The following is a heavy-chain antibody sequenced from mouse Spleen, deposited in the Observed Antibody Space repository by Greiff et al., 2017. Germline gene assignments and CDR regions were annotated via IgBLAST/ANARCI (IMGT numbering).Heavy chain of an antibody. J-gene: IGHJ1*03. CDR1: GFTFSSYA. CDR2: ISDGGSYT. CDR3: AREDCDV. V-gene: IGHV5-4*01. Sequence: EVQLVESGGGLVKPGGSLKLSCAASGFTFSSYAMSWVRQTPEKRLEWVATISDGGSYTYYPDNVKGRFTISRDNAKNNLYLQMSHLKSEDTAMYYCAREDCDVWGTGTTVTVSS.